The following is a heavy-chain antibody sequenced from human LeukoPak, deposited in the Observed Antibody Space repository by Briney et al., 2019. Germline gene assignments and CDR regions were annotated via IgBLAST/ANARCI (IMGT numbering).Heavy chain of an antibody. Sequence: ASVKVSCKASGYSVTGYYIHWVRQAPGQGLEWMGWINPNSGGTNYAQKFQGRVTMTRDTSISTAYMELSRLRSDDTAVYYCARGVYCSSTSCYLLGTCYYYMDVWGKGTTVTVSS. V-gene: IGHV1-2*02. CDR1: GYSVTGYY. CDR3: ARGVYCSSTSCYLLGTCYYYMDV. J-gene: IGHJ6*03. CDR2: INPNSGGT. D-gene: IGHD2-2*01.